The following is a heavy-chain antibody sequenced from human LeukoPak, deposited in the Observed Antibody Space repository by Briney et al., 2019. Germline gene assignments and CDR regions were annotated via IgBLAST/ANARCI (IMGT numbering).Heavy chain of an antibody. Sequence: GESLKISCKGSGYSFTSYWIGWVRQMPGKGLGWMGIIYPGDSDTRYSPSFQGQVTISAANSISTAYLQWSSLKASDTAMYYCARHAYYYDSSGYYLSWFDPWGQGTLVTVSS. CDR3: ARHAYYYDSSGYYLSWFDP. V-gene: IGHV5-51*01. D-gene: IGHD3-22*01. CDR2: IYPGDSDT. J-gene: IGHJ5*02. CDR1: GYSFTSYW.